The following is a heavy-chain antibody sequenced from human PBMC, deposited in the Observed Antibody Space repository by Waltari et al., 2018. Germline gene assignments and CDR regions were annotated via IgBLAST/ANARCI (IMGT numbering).Heavy chain of an antibody. V-gene: IGHV1-24*01. D-gene: IGHD7-27*01. CDR1: GYSLTALS. CDR2: FDPKDAET. CDR3: TTFNWGHDAFDL. Sequence: QVQLVQSGAEVKKPGVSVKVSCKVSGYSLTALSMHWVRQAPGKGLEWMGGFDPKDAETIYAQNFQGRVAMTEDTSTDTAYIDLTSLTSEDTAIYYCTTFNWGHDAFDLWGQGTLVTVSS. J-gene: IGHJ3*01.